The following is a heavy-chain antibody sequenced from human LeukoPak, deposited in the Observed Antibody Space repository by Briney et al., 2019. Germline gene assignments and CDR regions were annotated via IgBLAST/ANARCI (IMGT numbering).Heavy chain of an antibody. V-gene: IGHV3-23*01. Sequence: GGSLRLSCAASGFTFSSYAMNWVRQAPGKGLEWVSGISGSGGSTYYADSVKGRFTISRDNSKNTLYLQMNSLRAEDTAVYYCAKDRVTMIVGVSYFDYWGQGTLVTVSS. CDR2: ISGSGGST. CDR1: GFTFSSYA. D-gene: IGHD3-22*01. CDR3: AKDRVTMIVGVSYFDY. J-gene: IGHJ4*02.